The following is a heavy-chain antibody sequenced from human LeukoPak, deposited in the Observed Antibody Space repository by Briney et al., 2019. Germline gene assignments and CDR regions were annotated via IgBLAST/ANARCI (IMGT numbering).Heavy chain of an antibody. CDR2: IIPIFGTA. CDR1: GGTFSSYA. D-gene: IGHD6-13*01. V-gene: IGHV1-69*06. J-gene: IGHJ6*02. Sequence: SVKVSCKASGGTFSSYAISWVRQAPGQGLEWMGGIIPIFGTANYAQKFQGRVTMTEDTSTDTAYMELSSLRSEDTAVYYCATDRGIAAPGYYYYGMDVWGQGTTVTVSS. CDR3: ATDRGIAAPGYYYYGMDV.